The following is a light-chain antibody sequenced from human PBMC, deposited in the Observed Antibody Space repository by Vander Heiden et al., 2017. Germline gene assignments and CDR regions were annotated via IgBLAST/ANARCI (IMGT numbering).Light chain of an antibody. V-gene: IGLV3-21*03. CDR2: DDS. CDR3: QVWHNNNDQGV. Sequence: SYVLTQPPSVSMAPGKTASITLGGYNIGTKSVHWYQQKPGQAPVLVVFDDSDRPSGIPERFSGSNSGNTATLTISRVEAGDEADYYCQVWHNNNDQGVFGGGTKLTVL. J-gene: IGLJ3*02. CDR1: NIGTKS.